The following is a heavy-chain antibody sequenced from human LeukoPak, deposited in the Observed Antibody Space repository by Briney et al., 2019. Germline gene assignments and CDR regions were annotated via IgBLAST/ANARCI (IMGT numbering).Heavy chain of an antibody. Sequence: ASVKVSCKASGYTFTGYYMHWVRQAPGQGLEWMGWINPNNGGTNYAQKFQGRVTMTRDTSISTAYMELSRLRSDDTAVYYCARESTMVRGVTGIDYWGQGTLVTVSS. CDR1: GYTFTGYY. D-gene: IGHD3-10*01. CDR2: INPNNGGT. CDR3: ARESTMVRGVTGIDY. V-gene: IGHV1-2*02. J-gene: IGHJ4*02.